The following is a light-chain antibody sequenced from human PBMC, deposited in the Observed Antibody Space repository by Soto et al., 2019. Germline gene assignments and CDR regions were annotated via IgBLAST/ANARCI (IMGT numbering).Light chain of an antibody. CDR2: DAS. CDR1: QSISRW. CDR3: QQYSFFWT. Sequence: DIPMTQSPSTLSAPVGDRVTITCRASQSISRWVAWYQEKPGNAPKLMIHDASSLESGVPSRFSRSGSGTELNLTISSLEPDDFAAYFCQQYSFFWTFGEGNKVEI. J-gene: IGKJ1*01. V-gene: IGKV1-5*01.